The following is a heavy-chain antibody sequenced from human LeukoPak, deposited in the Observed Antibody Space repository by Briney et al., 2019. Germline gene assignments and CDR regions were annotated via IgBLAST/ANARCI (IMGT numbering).Heavy chain of an antibody. CDR3: ARGYYYDSSGYPNYDY. V-gene: IGHV1-24*01. D-gene: IGHD3-22*01. CDR1: GYTLTELS. Sequence: ASVKVSCKVSGYTLTELSMHWVRQAPGKGLEWMGGFDPEDGETIYAQKLQGRVTMTTDTSTSTAYMELRSLRSDDTAVYYCARGYYYDSSGYPNYDYWGQGTLVTVSS. CDR2: FDPEDGET. J-gene: IGHJ4*02.